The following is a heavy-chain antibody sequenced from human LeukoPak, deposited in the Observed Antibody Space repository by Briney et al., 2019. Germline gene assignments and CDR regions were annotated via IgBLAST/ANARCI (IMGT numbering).Heavy chain of an antibody. Sequence: GGSLRLSCATSGFTFSDKWMHWVRQAPGRGLVWVSRINTEGIATRYADSVKGRFTISRDNAKNSLYLQMSSLRAEDTALYYCATSTAGNDYWGQGTLVTVSS. V-gene: IGHV3-74*01. CDR3: ATSTAGNDY. CDR1: GFTFSDKW. D-gene: IGHD4-17*01. J-gene: IGHJ4*02. CDR2: INTEGIAT.